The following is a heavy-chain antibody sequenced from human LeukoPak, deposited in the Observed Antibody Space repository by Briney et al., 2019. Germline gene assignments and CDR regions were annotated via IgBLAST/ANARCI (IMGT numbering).Heavy chain of an antibody. CDR1: GGSFSGYY. Sequence: SETLSLTCAVYGGSFSGYYWSWIRQPPGKGLEWIGEINHSGSTNYNPSLKSRVTISVDTSKNQFSLKLSSVTAADTAVYYCARHLFDTAMVENWFDPWGQGTLVTVSS. CDR3: ARHLFDTAMVENWFDP. J-gene: IGHJ5*02. CDR2: INHSGST. D-gene: IGHD5-18*01. V-gene: IGHV4-34*01.